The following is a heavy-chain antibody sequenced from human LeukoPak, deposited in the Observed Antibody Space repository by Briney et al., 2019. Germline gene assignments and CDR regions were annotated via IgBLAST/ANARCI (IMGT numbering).Heavy chain of an antibody. CDR1: GFTFSSYA. CDR2: ISGSGGST. CDR3: AKEVRRSMIVVVTPFDY. V-gene: IGHV3-23*01. J-gene: IGHJ4*02. D-gene: IGHD3-22*01. Sequence: GGSLRLSCAASGFTFSSYAMSWVRQAPGKGLEWVSAISGSGGSTYYADSVKGRFTISRDNSKNTLYLQMNSLRAEDTAVYYCAKEVRRSMIVVVTPFDYWGQGTLVTVSS.